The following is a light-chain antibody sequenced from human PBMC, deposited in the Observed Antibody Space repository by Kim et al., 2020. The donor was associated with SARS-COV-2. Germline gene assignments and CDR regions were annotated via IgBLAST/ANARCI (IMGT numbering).Light chain of an antibody. CDR1: SSDVGGYNY. J-gene: IGLJ3*02. V-gene: IGLV2-14*01. CDR2: DVS. Sequence: QSALTQPASVSGSPGQSITISCTGTSSDVGGYNYVSWYQQHPGKAPKLMIYDVSKRPSGVSNRFSGSKSGNTASLTISGLQAEDETDYYCSSYTSSRTFEFGGGTQLTVL. CDR3: SSYTSSRTFE.